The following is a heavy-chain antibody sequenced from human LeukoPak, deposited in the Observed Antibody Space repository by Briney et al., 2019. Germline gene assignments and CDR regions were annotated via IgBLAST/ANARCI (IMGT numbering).Heavy chain of an antibody. D-gene: IGHD3-3*01. CDR1: GGSISSGDYY. J-gene: IGHJ5*02. Sequence: PSETLSLTCSVSGGSISSGDYYWSWLRQPPGKGLEWIGYIYYSGSTSYNPSLKSRVTISVDTSKNQSSLKLSSVTAADTAVYYCASRYYDFWSGYSQFDPWGQGTLVTVSS. CDR3: ASRYYDFWSGYSQFDP. V-gene: IGHV4-30-4*08. CDR2: IYYSGST.